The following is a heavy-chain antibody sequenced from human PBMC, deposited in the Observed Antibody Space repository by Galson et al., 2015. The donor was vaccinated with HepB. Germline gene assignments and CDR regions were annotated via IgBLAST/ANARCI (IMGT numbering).Heavy chain of an antibody. Sequence: SLRLSCAASGFTFSSYAMHWVRQAPGKGLEWVAVISYDGSNKYYADSVKGRFTISRDNSKNTLYLQMNSLRAEDTAVYYCARDPPWFHNTSGYMDVWGKGTTVTVSS. CDR3: ARDPPWFHNTSGYMDV. V-gene: IGHV3-30-3*01. J-gene: IGHJ6*03. D-gene: IGHD3-10*01. CDR1: GFTFSSYA. CDR2: ISYDGSNK.